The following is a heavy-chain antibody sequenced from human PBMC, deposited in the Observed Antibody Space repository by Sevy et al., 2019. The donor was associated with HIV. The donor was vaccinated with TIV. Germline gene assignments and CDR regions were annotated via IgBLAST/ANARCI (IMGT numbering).Heavy chain of an antibody. CDR2: INPNSDGT. J-gene: IGHJ4*02. CDR3: ARGENFWTASYYFDY. Sequence: ASVKVSCKASGYTFTGYYIHWVRQAPGQGLEWMGWINPNSDGTNYVQKFQGRVTMTSDTSINTAYMDLGRLRSDDTAVYYCARGENFWTASYYFDYWGQGTLVTVSS. V-gene: IGHV1-2*02. CDR1: GYTFTGYY. D-gene: IGHD3-3*01.